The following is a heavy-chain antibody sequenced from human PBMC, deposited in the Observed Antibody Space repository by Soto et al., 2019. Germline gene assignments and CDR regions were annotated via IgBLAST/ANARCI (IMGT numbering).Heavy chain of an antibody. CDR2: INAGIGDT. D-gene: IGHD2-15*01. CDR1: GYTFTSYA. J-gene: IGHJ4*02. CDR3: ARDFSVVVVAPGY. V-gene: IGHV1-3*01. Sequence: GASVKVSCKASGYTFTSYAIHWVRQAPGQRLEWMGWINAGIGDTEYSEKFQGRVTITRDTSASTAYMELSSLRSEDTAVYYCARDFSVVVVAPGYWGQGTLVTVSS.